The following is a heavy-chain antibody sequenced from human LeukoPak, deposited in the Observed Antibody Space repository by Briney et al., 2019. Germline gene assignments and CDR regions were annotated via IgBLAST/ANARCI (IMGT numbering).Heavy chain of an antibody. D-gene: IGHD3-22*01. CDR1: GGTFSSYA. V-gene: IGHV1-69*13. CDR3: AGSPYYYVSSGYYIVLVY. J-gene: IGHJ4*02. CDR2: IIPIFGTA. Sequence: GASVKVSCKASGGTFSSYAISWVRQAPGQGLEWMGGIIPIFGTANYAQKFQGRVTITADESTSTAYMELSSLRSEDTAVYYCAGSPYYYVSSGYYIVLVYWGQGNLVTVSS.